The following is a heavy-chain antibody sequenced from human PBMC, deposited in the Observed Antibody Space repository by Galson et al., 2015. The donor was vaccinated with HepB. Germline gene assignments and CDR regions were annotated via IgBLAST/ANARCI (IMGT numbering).Heavy chain of an antibody. CDR1: GYTFTGYY. CDR2: INPNSGGT. CDR3: ARGLYCRRGSCEEGYYFDF. V-gene: IGHV1-2*06. D-gene: IGHD2-15*01. Sequence: SVKVSCKASGYTFTGYYMHWVRQAPGQGLEWMGRINPNSGGTNYAQKFQGRVTMTTNTSISTAYMELSSLTSEDTAVYYCARGLYCRRGSCEEGYYFDFWGRGTLVTVSS. J-gene: IGHJ4*02.